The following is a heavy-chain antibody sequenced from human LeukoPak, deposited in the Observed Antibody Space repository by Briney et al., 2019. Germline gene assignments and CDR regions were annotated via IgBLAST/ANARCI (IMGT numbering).Heavy chain of an antibody. Sequence: PGGSLKRPCAASGFTFSSYSMNWVRQAPGKGLEWVSSISSSSSYIYYADSVKGRFTISRDNAKNSLYLQMNSLRAEDTAVYYCARDPARRMYYGMDVWGQGTTVTVSS. D-gene: IGHD2-8*01. CDR2: ISSSSSYI. CDR3: ARDPARRMYYGMDV. CDR1: GFTFSSYS. V-gene: IGHV3-21*01. J-gene: IGHJ6*02.